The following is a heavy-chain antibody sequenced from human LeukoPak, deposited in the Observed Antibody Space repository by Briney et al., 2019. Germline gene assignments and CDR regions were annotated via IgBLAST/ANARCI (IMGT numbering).Heavy chain of an antibody. Sequence: PSETLSLTCTVSGGSISSGGYSWSWIRQPPGKGLEWIGTIYYSGSTYYNPSLKSRVTISVDTSKNQFSLKLSSVTAADTAVYYCARQGSGNYLSPVNYWGQGTLVTVSS. D-gene: IGHD1-26*01. CDR2: IYYSGST. V-gene: IGHV4-39*01. CDR1: GGSISSGGYS. CDR3: ARQGSGNYLSPVNY. J-gene: IGHJ4*02.